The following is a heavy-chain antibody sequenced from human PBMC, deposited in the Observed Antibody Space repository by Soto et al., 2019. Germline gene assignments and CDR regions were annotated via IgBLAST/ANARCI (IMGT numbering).Heavy chain of an antibody. CDR2: IKSDGSAK. V-gene: IGHV3-7*01. J-gene: IGHJ4*02. D-gene: IGHD3-3*01. CDR3: AKDWVWSGDS. Sequence: EMQLVESGGGLVQPGGSLRLYCKASGFSFNNHWMNWVRQAPGKGLEWVAAIKSDGSAKKYVDSLRGRFTISRDNAENLLYLQMSSQRDEDTAVYYCAKDWVWSGDSWGQGTLVLVSS. CDR1: GFSFNNHW.